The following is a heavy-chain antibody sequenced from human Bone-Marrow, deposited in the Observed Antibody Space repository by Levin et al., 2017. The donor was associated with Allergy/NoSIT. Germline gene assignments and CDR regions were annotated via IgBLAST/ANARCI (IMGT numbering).Heavy chain of an antibody. CDR2: ISYDGTND. CDR1: GFTFDAYA. D-gene: IGHD1-14*01. CDR3: ARDLVAPGAGENFDL. V-gene: IGHV3-30*04. J-gene: IGHJ4*02. Sequence: GGSLRLSCEVTGFTFDAYAMHWVRQAPGKGLEWVAVISYDGTNDVYADSVKGRFTVSRDNSKNTVYLQMNSLGAADTAIYFCARDLVAPGAGENFDLWGQGTLITVSS.